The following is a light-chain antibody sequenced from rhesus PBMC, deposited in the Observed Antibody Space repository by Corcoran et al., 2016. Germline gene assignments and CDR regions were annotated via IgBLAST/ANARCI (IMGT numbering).Light chain of an antibody. CDR1: QGISSY. Sequence: DIQMSQSPSSLSASVGDRVTINCRASQGISSYLNWYQQKPGKAPKRLIYYANSVASGVPSRFSGSGSGTEFTLPISSLQPEDFATYYCQQGNSNPPTFGHGTKVEIK. CDR2: YAN. V-gene: IGKV1-32*02. CDR3: QQGNSNPPT. J-gene: IGKJ1*01.